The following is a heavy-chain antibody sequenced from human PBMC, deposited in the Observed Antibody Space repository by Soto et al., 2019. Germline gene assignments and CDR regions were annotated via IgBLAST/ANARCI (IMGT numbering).Heavy chain of an antibody. J-gene: IGHJ3*01. V-gene: IGHV1-69*02. CDR3: SIGSWSAETFGV. Sequence: QVHLEQSGAEVKKPGSSVKVSCKAAGGTFSTYTLIWVRQAPGQGLEWMGRIIPMLTVTNSAQKFQGRVTLTADRSTSTAFMELTSLTSDDPAVYYCSIGSWSAETFGVWGQGTMVTVSS. CDR2: IIPMLTVT. D-gene: IGHD2-2*01. CDR1: GGTFSTYT.